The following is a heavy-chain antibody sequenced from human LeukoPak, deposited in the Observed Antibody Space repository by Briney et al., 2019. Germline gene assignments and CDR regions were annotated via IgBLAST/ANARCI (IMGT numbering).Heavy chain of an antibody. CDR1: GFTFSSYG. CDR2: IRYVGRNK. J-gene: IGHJ5*02. CDR3: AKDRNGRTGWFDP. Sequence: GGSLRLSCAASGFTFSSYGMHWVRQAPGKGLEWVAFIRYVGRNKYYADSVKGRFTISRDNSKNTLYLQMNSLRAEDTAVYYCAKDRNGRTGWFDPWGQGTLVTVSS. V-gene: IGHV3-30*02. D-gene: IGHD1-1*01.